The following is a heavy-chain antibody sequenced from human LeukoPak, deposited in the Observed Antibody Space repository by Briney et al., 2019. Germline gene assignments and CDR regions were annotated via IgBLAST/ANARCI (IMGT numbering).Heavy chain of an antibody. J-gene: IGHJ4*02. CDR3: ATVVYYYGSGSYSFDS. Sequence: PSETLSLTCTVSGGSISSYYWSWIRQPPGKGLEWIGYIYYSGSTNYNPSLESRVTISVDTSKNQFSLKLSSVTAADTAVYYCATVVYYYGSGSYSFDSWGQGTLVTVSS. CDR2: IYYSGST. CDR1: GGSISSYY. D-gene: IGHD3-10*01. V-gene: IGHV4-59*08.